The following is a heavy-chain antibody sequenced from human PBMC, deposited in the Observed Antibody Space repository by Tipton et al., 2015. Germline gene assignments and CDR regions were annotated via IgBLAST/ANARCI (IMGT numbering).Heavy chain of an antibody. CDR3: ARALAFSDSSGSLFEY. CDR2: IKEDASET. CDR1: GVSISGTSYY. J-gene: IGHJ4*02. D-gene: IGHD3-22*01. V-gene: IGHV3-7*01. Sequence: GLVKPSETLSLTCTVSGVSISGTSYYWGWIRQPPGKGLEWVANIKEDASETFYGDSVKGRFTISRDNAKNSLYLRMTSLRDDDTGIYFCARALAFSDSSGSLFEYWGQGTLATVSS.